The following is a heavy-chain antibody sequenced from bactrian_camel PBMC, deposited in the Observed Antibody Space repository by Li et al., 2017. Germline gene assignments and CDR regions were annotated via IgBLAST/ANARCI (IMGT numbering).Heavy chain of an antibody. J-gene: IGHJ4*01. Sequence: HVQLVESGGRSVQAGETLTLSCTASGFTLDAHDMGWYRQAAGDQCPVVSIMSSDGRAVYADSVKGRFTISRDNAKNTVYLQMNSLKPEDTAMYFCAAEAPCYRRTAVNLVPDYKGQGTQVTVS. D-gene: IGHD3*01. CDR1: GFTLDAHD. V-gene: IGHV3S63*01. CDR3: AAEAPCYRRTAVNLVPDY. CDR2: IMSSDGRA.